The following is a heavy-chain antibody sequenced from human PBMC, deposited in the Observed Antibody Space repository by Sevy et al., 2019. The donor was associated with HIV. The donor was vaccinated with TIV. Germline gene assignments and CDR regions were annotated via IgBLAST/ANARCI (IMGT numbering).Heavy chain of an antibody. CDR1: GFTFSSYA. D-gene: IGHD3-3*01. CDR2: ISSNGGST. V-gene: IGHV3-64D*06. J-gene: IGHJ4*02. CDR3: LKGGTDYDFWSGLPLDY. Sequence: GGSLRLSCSASGFTFSSYAMHWVRQAPGKGLEYVSAISSNGGSTYYADSVKGRFTISRDNSKNTLYLQMSSLRAEDTAVYYCLKGGTDYDFWSGLPLDYWGQGTLVTVSS.